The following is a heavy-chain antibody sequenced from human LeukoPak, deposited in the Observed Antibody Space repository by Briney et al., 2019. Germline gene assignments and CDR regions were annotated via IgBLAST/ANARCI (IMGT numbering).Heavy chain of an antibody. Sequence: GGSLRLSCAASGFTFSSYSMNWVRQAPGKGLEWVAVIWYDGSNKYYADSVKGRFTISRDNSKNTLYLQMNSLRAEDTAVYYCARFIGIAVAGLDYWGQGTLVTVSS. J-gene: IGHJ4*02. CDR1: GFTFSSYS. CDR2: IWYDGSNK. V-gene: IGHV3-33*08. CDR3: ARFIGIAVAGLDY. D-gene: IGHD6-19*01.